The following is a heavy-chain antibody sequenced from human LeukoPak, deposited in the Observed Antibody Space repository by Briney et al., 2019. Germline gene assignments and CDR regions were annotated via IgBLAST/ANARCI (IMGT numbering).Heavy chain of an antibody. Sequence: PGGSLRLSCAASGFTFSSYAMSWVRQAPGKGLEWVSAISGSGGSTYYADSVKGRFTISRDNSKNTLYLQMNSLRAEDTAVYYCARDTSGYSYGRTPDFWGQGTLVTVSS. D-gene: IGHD5-18*01. CDR3: ARDTSGYSYGRTPDF. V-gene: IGHV3-23*01. J-gene: IGHJ4*02. CDR2: ISGSGGST. CDR1: GFTFSSYA.